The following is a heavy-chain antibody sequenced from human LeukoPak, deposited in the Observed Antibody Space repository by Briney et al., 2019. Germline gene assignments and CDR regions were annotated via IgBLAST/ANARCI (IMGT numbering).Heavy chain of an antibody. Sequence: SETLSLTCAVYGGSFSGYYWSWIRQPAGKGLEWIGRIYTSGSTNYNPSLKSRVTMSVDTSKNQFSLKLSSVTAADTAVYYCARDKACSSTSCYLGEDNWFDPWGQGTLVTVSS. V-gene: IGHV4-4*07. J-gene: IGHJ5*02. CDR2: IYTSGST. D-gene: IGHD2-2*01. CDR3: ARDKACSSTSCYLGEDNWFDP. CDR1: GGSFSGYY.